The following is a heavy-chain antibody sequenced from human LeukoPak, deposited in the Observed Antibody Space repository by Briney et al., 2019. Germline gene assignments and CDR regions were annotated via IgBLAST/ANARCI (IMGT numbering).Heavy chain of an antibody. J-gene: IGHJ5*02. V-gene: IGHV5-51*01. CDR3: ARRWRIGWFDL. CDR2: IYPADSDT. CDR1: GYSFTNYC. Sequence: GEPLKIACKGSGYSFTNYCIGWVRQMPGKGLELLGIIYPADSDTRYNPAFQGQVTFSVSKAINTAYLQWSSLKAPDTAMYYCARRWRIGWFDLWGQGTLVTVSS. D-gene: IGHD4-23*01.